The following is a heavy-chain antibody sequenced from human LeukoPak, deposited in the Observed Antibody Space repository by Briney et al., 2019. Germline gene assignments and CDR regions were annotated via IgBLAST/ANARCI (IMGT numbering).Heavy chain of an antibody. CDR2: IIPIFGTA. J-gene: IGHJ5*02. V-gene: IGHV1-69*06. CDR3: ARGLYSSGWYLER. Sequence: ASVKVSCKASGGTFSSYAISWVRQAPGQGLEWMGGIIPIFGTANYAQKFQDRVTITADKSTSTAYMELSSLRSEDTAVYYCARGLYSSGWYLERWGQGTLVTVSS. CDR1: GGTFSSYA. D-gene: IGHD6-19*01.